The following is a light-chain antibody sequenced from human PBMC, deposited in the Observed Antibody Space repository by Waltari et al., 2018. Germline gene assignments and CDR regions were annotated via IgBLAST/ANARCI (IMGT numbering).Light chain of an antibody. CDR2: EAS. V-gene: IGKV1-5*03. J-gene: IGKJ1*01. Sequence: DIQMTQSPSTLSASVGDRVTITCRASQRISSWLAWYQQKPGKAPKILIYEASSLESGVPSRFSGGRYGTEFTLTISSLQPDDLATYYCQQYNDYSGTFSRGTKVEIK. CDR3: QQYNDYSGT. CDR1: QRISSW.